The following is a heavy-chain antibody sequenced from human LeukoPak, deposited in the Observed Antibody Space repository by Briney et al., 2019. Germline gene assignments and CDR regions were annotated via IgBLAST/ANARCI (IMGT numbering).Heavy chain of an antibody. CDR1: GFTFSIYA. Sequence: GGSLRLSCAASGFTFSIYAMSWVRQAPGKGLEWVSSISGSSGTTYYADSVKGRFTISRDNSKNTLYLQMNSLRAEDTAVYYCARIFGYVVDAIDNWGQGTMVTVSS. CDR2: ISGSSGTT. V-gene: IGHV3-23*01. J-gene: IGHJ3*02. CDR3: ARIFGYVVDAIDN. D-gene: IGHD5-18*01.